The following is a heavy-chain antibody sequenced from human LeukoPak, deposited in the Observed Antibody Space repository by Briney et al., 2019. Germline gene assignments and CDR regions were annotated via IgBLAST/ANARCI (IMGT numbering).Heavy chain of an antibody. V-gene: IGHV4-39*07. CDR2: IYYSGST. CDR1: GGSISSSSYY. CDR3: ARVRPVYSSRFRNWFDP. D-gene: IGHD6-13*01. J-gene: IGHJ5*02. Sequence: PSETLSLTCTVSGGSISSSSYYWGWIRQPPGKGLEWIGSIYYSGSTYYNPSLKSRVTISVDTSKNQFSLTLSSVTAADTAVYYCARVRPVYSSRFRNWFDPWGQGTLVTVSS.